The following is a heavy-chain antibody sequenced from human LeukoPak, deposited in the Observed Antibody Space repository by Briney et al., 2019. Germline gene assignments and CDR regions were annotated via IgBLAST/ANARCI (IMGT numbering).Heavy chain of an antibody. CDR2: IIPIFGTA. J-gene: IGHJ6*03. Sequence: SVKVSCKASGGTFSSYAISWVRQAPGQGLEWMGGIIPIFGTANYAQKFQGRVTITADESTSTAYMELSSLRPEDTAVYYCARATQDGSGRPYYYYYYYMDVWGKGTTVTVSS. V-gene: IGHV1-69*13. CDR3: ARATQDGSGRPYYYYYYYMDV. D-gene: IGHD3-10*01. CDR1: GGTFSSYA.